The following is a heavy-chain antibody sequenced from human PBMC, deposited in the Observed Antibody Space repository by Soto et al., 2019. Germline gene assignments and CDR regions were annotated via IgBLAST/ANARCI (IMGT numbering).Heavy chain of an antibody. CDR1: GFTFSNAW. J-gene: IGHJ4*02. CDR2: IKSKTDGGTT. Sequence: GGSLRLSCAASGFTFSNAWMSWVRQAPGKGLEWVGRIKSKTDGGTTDYAAPVKGRFTISRDDSKNTLYLQMNSLKTEDTAVYYCTTGVRFLEWSTFDYWGQGTLVTVSS. V-gene: IGHV3-15*01. D-gene: IGHD3-3*01. CDR3: TTGVRFLEWSTFDY.